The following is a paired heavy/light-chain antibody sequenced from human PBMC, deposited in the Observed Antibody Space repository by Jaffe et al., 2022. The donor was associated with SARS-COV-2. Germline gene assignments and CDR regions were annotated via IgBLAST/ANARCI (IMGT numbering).Light chain of an antibody. CDR2: DNN. CDR1: SSNIANNY. CDR3: GTWDSSLSGWV. J-gene: IGLJ3*02. V-gene: IGLV1-51*01. Sequence: QSVLTQPPSVSAAPGQKVTISCSGSSSNIANNYVSWYHQLPGTAPKLLIYDNNERPSGIPDRFSGSKSGTSATLGITGLQTGDEADYYCGTWDSSLSGWVFGGGTKLTVL.
Heavy chain of an antibody. J-gene: IGHJ6*02. D-gene: IGHD2-2*01. CDR1: GFTFSSYA. V-gene: IGHV3-23*01. Sequence: EVNLLESGGGLVQPGGSLRLSCVGSGFTFSSYAMNWVRQAPGKGLEWVSVISGSGGSMYDADSAKGRFTISRDNSQKTLYMQMNSLRAEDTAVYFCARSRGPAATGYFYGMDVWGQGTTVTVSS. CDR2: ISGSGGSM. CDR3: ARSRGPAATGYFYGMDV.